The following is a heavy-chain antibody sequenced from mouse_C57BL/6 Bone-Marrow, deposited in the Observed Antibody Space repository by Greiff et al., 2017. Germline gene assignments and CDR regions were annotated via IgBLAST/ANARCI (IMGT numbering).Heavy chain of an antibody. D-gene: IGHD1-1*01. CDR2: INPSNGGT. CDR3: ARRRLITTVAPLYWYFDV. J-gene: IGHJ1*03. V-gene: IGHV1-53*01. CDR1: GYTFTSYW. Sequence: QVQLQQPGTELVKPGASVKLSCKASGYTFTSYWMHWVKQRPGQGLEWIGNINPSNGGTNYNEKFKSKATLTVDKSSSTAYMQLSSLTSEDSAVYYCARRRLITTVAPLYWYFDVWGTGTTVTVSS.